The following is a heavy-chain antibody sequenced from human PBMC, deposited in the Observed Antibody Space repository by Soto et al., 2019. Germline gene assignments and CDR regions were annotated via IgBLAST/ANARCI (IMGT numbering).Heavy chain of an antibody. CDR3: ARDPFGSGHV. Sequence: PGGSLRLSCAASGVTVSSNYMSWVRQAPGKGLEWVSVIYSGGSTYYADSVKGRFTISRDNFKNTLYLQMNSLRADDTAVYYCARDPFGSGHVWGKGTTVTVSS. CDR1: GVTVSSNY. J-gene: IGHJ6*04. CDR2: IYSGGST. V-gene: IGHV3-66*01. D-gene: IGHD3-10*01.